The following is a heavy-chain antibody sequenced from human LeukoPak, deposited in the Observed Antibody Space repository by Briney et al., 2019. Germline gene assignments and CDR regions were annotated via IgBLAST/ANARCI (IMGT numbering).Heavy chain of an antibody. CDR2: ISTTGTTI. V-gene: IGHV3-48*02. Sequence: GGSLRLSCAASGFTFRNYVIHWVRQAPGKGLEWISYISTTGTTIHYADSVKGRFAISRDNAKSSLYLQMNSLRDEDTAVYYCARVWQDYSGVDYWGQGTLVTVSS. J-gene: IGHJ4*02. CDR3: ARVWQDYSGVDY. CDR1: GFTFRNYV. D-gene: IGHD2-21*01.